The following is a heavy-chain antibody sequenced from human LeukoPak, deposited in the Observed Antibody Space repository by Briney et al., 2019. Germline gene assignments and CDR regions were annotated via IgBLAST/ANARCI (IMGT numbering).Heavy chain of an antibody. CDR2: IYYSGST. CDR3: ARGTTVVTIIDY. J-gene: IGHJ4*02. CDR1: GGSISSSSYY. D-gene: IGHD4-23*01. V-gene: IGHV4-31*03. Sequence: SETLSLTCTVSGGSISSSSYYWGWIRQPPGKGLEWIGYIYYSGSTYYNPSLKSRVTISVDTSKNQFSLKLSSVTAADTAVYYCARGTTVVTIIDYWGQGTLVTVSS.